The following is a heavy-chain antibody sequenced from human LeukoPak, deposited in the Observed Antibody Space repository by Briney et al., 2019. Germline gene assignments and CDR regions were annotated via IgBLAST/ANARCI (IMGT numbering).Heavy chain of an antibody. Sequence: SVKVSCKASGGTFSSYAISWVRQAPGQGLEWMGGIIPIFGTANYAQKFQGRVTITADESTSTAYMELSSLRSEDTAVYYCARVGSPRLERNWFDPWGQGTLVTVSS. J-gene: IGHJ5*02. CDR2: IIPIFGTA. CDR3: ARVGSPRLERNWFDP. D-gene: IGHD2-15*01. V-gene: IGHV1-69*01. CDR1: GGTFSSYA.